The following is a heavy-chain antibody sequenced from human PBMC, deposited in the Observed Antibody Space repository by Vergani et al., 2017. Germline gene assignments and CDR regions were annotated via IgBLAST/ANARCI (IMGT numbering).Heavy chain of an antibody. Sequence: QVQLQESGPGLVKPSETLSLTCAVSGYSISSGYYWGWIRQPPGKGLEWIGGIYHSWGTYYNPSLKSRVTISVDTSKNQFSLKLSSVTAADTAVYYCAELRYFDYWGQGTLVTVSS. CDR3: AELRYFDY. J-gene: IGHJ4*02. CDR1: GYSISSGYY. D-gene: IGHD1-7*01. CDR2: IYHSWGT. V-gene: IGHV4-38-2*01.